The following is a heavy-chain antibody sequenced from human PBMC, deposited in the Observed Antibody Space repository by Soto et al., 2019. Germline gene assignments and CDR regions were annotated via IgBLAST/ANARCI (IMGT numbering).Heavy chain of an antibody. Sequence: SETLSRTCAVYGGSFSDYCWSWIRQREAAGKGLEWMGEMNHSGSTKYNPSLKSRVTISVDTSKNQFYLRLSSVTDAHTAVYYCAIGLNDSWSGYYQRSWLEPGAQGTLVT. D-gene: IGHD3-3*01. CDR3: AIGLNDSWSGYYQRSWLEP. CDR1: GGSFSDYC. CDR2: MNHSGST. J-gene: IGHJ5*02. V-gene: IGHV4-34*01.